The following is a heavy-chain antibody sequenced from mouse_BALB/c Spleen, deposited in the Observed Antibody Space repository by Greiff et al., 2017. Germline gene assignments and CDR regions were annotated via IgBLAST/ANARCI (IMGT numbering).Heavy chain of an antibody. V-gene: IGHV5-6-3*01. Sequence: DVKLVESGGGLVQPGGSLKLSCAASGFTFSSYGMSWVRQTPDKRLELVATINSNGGSTYYPDSVKGRFTISRDNAKNTLYLQMSSLKSEDTAMYNCARDRGNYDWYFDVWGEGTTVTVSS. CDR2: INSNGGST. D-gene: IGHD2-1*01. CDR3: ARDRGNYDWYFDV. CDR1: GFTFSSYG. J-gene: IGHJ1*01.